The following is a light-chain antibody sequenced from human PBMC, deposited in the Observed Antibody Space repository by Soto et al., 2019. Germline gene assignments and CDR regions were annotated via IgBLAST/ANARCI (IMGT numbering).Light chain of an antibody. CDR2: EVT. CDR1: SSDVGSYDY. CDR3: SSHTSVNTRV. Sequence: PSCMTGAPIAAVAVSCTDKSSDVGSYDYVSWYQQHPDKAPKLMIYEVTQRPSGGSNRFSGAKSGNTASLTISGLQAEDEADYYCSSHTSVNTRVFGTGTKVTVL. V-gene: IGLV2-14*01. J-gene: IGLJ1*01.